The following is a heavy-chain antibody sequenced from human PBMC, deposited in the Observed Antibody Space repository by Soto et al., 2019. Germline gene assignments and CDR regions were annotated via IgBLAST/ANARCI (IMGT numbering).Heavy chain of an antibody. Sequence: QVQLLQSGPGLVKPSQTLSLTCAISGESVSSDRAAWNWVRQSPSRGLEWLGRAYYRSRWYIDYAVSVPSRIIISPDTSKNQLSLQLNFVTPEDTATYYCAGGYTGGWHDYWGQGTLVTVSS. V-gene: IGHV6-1*01. CDR1: GESVSSDRAA. J-gene: IGHJ4*02. CDR3: AGGYTGGWHDY. CDR2: AYYRSRWYI. D-gene: IGHD6-19*01.